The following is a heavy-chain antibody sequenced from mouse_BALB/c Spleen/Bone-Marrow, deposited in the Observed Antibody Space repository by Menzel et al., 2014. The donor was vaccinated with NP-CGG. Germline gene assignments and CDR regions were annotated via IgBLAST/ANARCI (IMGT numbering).Heavy chain of an antibody. CDR2: INPDSSTI. D-gene: IGHD1-2*01. CDR1: GFDFSSYW. V-gene: IGHV4-1*02. Sequence: EVQLQQSGGGLVQPGGSLKLPCAASGFDFSSYWMSWVRQAPGKGLEWIGEINPDSSTINYTPSLKDKFIISRVNAKNTLYLQKNKVRSEDTALYYCTRLHYYGYSAYWGQGTLVTVST. J-gene: IGHJ3*01. CDR3: TRLHYYGYSAY.